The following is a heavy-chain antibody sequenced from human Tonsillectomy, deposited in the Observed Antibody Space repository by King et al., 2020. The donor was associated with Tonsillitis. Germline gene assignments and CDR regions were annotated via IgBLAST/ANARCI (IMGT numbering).Heavy chain of an antibody. D-gene: IGHD3-22*01. CDR3: ARLLFYSDNSGYQYFFDY. Sequence: HLQLQESGPGLVRPSETLTLTCSVSGGSISSSSFLWGWIRQPPGSGLEWIGSIFHSGSTYYNPSLKSRVTISVDTSKNQFSLKLGSVTAADTAVYYCARLLFYSDNSGYQYFFDYWGQGTLVTVSS. CDR1: GGSISSSSFL. CDR2: IFHSGST. J-gene: IGHJ4*02. V-gene: IGHV4-39*01.